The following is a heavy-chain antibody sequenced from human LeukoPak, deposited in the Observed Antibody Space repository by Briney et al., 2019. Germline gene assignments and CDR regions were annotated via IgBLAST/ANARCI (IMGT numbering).Heavy chain of an antibody. CDR3: AKSAYGSGRHTPTYYFDY. CDR1: GFTFSSYG. Sequence: GGSLRLSCAASGFTFSSYGMSWVRQAPGKGLEWVSGISGSGGSTYYADSVKGRFTISRDNSKNTLYLQMNSLRAEDTAVYYCAKSAYGSGRHTPTYYFDYWGQGTLVTVSS. V-gene: IGHV3-23*01. CDR2: ISGSGGST. J-gene: IGHJ4*02. D-gene: IGHD3-10*01.